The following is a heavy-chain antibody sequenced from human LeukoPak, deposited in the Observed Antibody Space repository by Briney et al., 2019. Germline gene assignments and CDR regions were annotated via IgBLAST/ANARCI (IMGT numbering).Heavy chain of an antibody. CDR1: GGSISSYY. CDR2: IDYNGGT. Sequence: SETLSLTCTVSGGSISSYYWSWIRQPPGKGLERIGYIDYNGGTKYNPSLKSRVTISADTSKNQFSLKLTSVTAADTAVYYCACHTASYYGWFDPWGRGTLVTVSS. V-gene: IGHV4-59*08. CDR3: ACHTASYYGWFDP. J-gene: IGHJ5*02. D-gene: IGHD3-10*01.